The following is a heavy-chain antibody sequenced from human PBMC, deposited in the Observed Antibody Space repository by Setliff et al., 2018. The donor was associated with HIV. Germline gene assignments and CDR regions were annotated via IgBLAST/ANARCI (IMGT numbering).Heavy chain of an antibody. J-gene: IGHJ2*01. CDR2: INPNSGGT. CDR3: ARGRQLLLRGYFDL. D-gene: IGHD6-6*01. Sequence: ASVKVSCKASGYIFTDYYMHWVRQAPGQELGWMGRINPNSGGTNYAQKFQGRVTMTRDTSISTAYTELSSLRSEDTATYYCARGRQLLLRGYFDLWGRGTLVTVSS. V-gene: IGHV1-2*06. CDR1: GYIFTDYY.